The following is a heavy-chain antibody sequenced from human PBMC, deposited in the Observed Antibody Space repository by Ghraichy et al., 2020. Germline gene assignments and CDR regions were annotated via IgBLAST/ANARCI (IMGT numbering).Heavy chain of an antibody. D-gene: IGHD6-13*01. Sequence: SQTLSLTCTVSGGSISSYYWSWIRQPPGKGLEWIGYIYTSGSTNYNPSLKSRVTISVDTSKNQFSLKLSSVTAADTAVYYCAGISIAAALKPYWYFDLWGRGTLVTVSS. CDR1: GGSISSYY. J-gene: IGHJ2*01. CDR2: IYTSGST. CDR3: AGISIAAALKPYWYFDL. V-gene: IGHV4-4*09.